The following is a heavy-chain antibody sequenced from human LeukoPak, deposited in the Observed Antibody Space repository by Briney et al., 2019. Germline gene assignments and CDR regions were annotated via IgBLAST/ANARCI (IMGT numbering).Heavy chain of an antibody. D-gene: IGHD6-13*01. J-gene: IGHJ6*02. V-gene: IGHV3-66*01. CDR1: AFTVSSNY. CDR2: LYSGGST. CDR3: ARVRRGSSWYYYGMDV. Sequence: GGSLRLSCAASAFTVSSNYMSWVRQAPGKGLEWVSVLYSGGSTYYADSVKGRFTISRDNSKKTLYLQMNSLRAEDTAVYYCARVRRGSSWYYYGMDVWGQGTTVTVSS.